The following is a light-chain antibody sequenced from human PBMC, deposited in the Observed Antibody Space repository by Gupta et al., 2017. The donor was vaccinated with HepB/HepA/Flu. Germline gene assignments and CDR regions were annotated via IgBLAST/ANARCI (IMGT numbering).Light chain of an antibody. J-gene: IGKJ2*04. CDR1: QSVSSN. CDR2: GAS. Sequence: EIAMTPSPATLSVSPGERATLSCRASQSVSSNLAWYQQKPGQAPRLLIYGASTRATGIPARFSGSGSGTEFTLTISSLQSEDFAVYYCQQYNNWRSFGQGTKLEIK. V-gene: IGKV3-15*01. CDR3: QQYNNWRS.